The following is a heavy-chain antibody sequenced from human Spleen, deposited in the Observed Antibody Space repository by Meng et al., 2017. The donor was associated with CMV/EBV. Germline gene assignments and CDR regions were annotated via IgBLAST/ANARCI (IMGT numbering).Heavy chain of an antibody. CDR2: ISSSSTYI. V-gene: IGHV3-21*01. Sequence: GESLKISCKGSGFTFSGYAMSWVRQAPGKGLEWVSSISSSSTYIYYADSVKGRFTISRDNAKNSLYLQMNSLRAEDTAVYYCVRDGDYGDYWGQGTLVTVSS. D-gene: IGHD4-17*01. CDR1: GFTFSGYA. J-gene: IGHJ4*02. CDR3: VRDGDYGDY.